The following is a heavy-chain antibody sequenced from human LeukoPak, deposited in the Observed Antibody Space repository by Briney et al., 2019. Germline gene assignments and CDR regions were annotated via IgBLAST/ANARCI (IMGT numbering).Heavy chain of an antibody. D-gene: IGHD2-8*01. Sequence: GGSLRLSCAASGFTFSSYEMNWVRQAPGKGLEWVSYISSSGSTIYYADSVKGRFTISRDNAKNSLYLQMDSLRAEDTGRYYCASSFPYCTDDICALGAQGVLVTVSS. CDR1: GFTFSSYE. CDR3: ASSFPYCTDDICAL. J-gene: IGHJ4*02. V-gene: IGHV3-48*03. CDR2: ISSSGSTI.